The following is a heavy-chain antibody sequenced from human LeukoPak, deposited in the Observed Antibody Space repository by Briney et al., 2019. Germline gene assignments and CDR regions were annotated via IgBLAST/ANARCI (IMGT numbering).Heavy chain of an antibody. J-gene: IGHJ6*03. CDR1: GFTFSTYT. Sequence: EGSLRLSCAASGFTFSTYTMNWVRQPPGKGLEWVSNIGTSSSTIYYADSVKGRFTISRDNAKNSLYLQMNSLRADDTAVYYCARFAAGGSYYYYMDVWGKGTTVTVSS. CDR2: IGTSSSTI. V-gene: IGHV3-48*01. CDR3: ARFAAGGSYYYYMDV. D-gene: IGHD6-25*01.